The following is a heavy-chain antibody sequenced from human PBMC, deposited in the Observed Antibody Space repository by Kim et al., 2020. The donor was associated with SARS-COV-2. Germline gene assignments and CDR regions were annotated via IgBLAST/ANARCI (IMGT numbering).Heavy chain of an antibody. Sequence: DSVKGRLTISRDNSKNTLYLQMSSLRAEDTAVYYCVKDLSHHASPNPFDPWGQGTLVTVSS. CDR3: VKDLSHHASPNPFDP. V-gene: IGHV3-64D*09. J-gene: IGHJ5*02.